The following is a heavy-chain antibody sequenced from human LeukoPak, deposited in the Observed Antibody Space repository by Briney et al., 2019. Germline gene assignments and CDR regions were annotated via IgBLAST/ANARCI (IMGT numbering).Heavy chain of an antibody. J-gene: IGHJ4*02. D-gene: IGHD6-19*01. CDR2: ISYDGSNK. CDR1: GFTFSSYA. V-gene: IGHV3-30*04. Sequence: PGGSLRLSCAASGFTFSSYAMHWVRQAPGKGLEWVAVISYDGSNKYYADSVKGRFTISRDNSKNTLYLQMNSLRAEDTAVYYCARDSSGWYGPEYYFDYWGQGTLVTVSS. CDR3: ARDSSGWYGPEYYFDY.